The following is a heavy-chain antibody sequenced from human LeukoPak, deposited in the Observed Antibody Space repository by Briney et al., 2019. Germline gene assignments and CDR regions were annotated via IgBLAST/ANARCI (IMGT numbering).Heavy chain of an antibody. V-gene: IGHV4-34*01. Sequence: SETLSLTCAVYGGSFSGYYWSWIRQPPGKGLEWIGEINHSGSTNYNPSLKSRVTISVDTSKNQFSLKLSSVTAADTAVYYCARGRRPIRYSSPFDYWGQGTLVTVSS. CDR3: ARGRRPIRYSSPFDY. J-gene: IGHJ4*02. CDR1: GGSFSGYY. CDR2: INHSGST. D-gene: IGHD6-13*01.